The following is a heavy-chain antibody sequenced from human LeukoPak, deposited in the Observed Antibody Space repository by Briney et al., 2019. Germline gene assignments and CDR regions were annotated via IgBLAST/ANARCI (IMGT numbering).Heavy chain of an antibody. CDR2: IYTSGST. Sequence: SETLSLTCTVSGGSISSYYWSWIRQPAGKGLEWIGRIYTSGSTNYNPSLKSRVTMSVDTSKNQFSLKLSSVTAADTAMYYCARAYYYDSSGYYYAAFDIWGQGTMVTVSS. V-gene: IGHV4-4*07. J-gene: IGHJ3*02. CDR1: GGSISSYY. CDR3: ARAYYYDSSGYYYAAFDI. D-gene: IGHD3-22*01.